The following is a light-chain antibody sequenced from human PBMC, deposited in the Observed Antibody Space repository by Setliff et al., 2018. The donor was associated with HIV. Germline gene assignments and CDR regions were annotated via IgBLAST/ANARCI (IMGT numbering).Light chain of an antibody. CDR3: QSYDSRLSYV. Sequence: QSVLTQPASVSGSPGQSITISCTGSRNNIGNYESISWYQQHPGEVPKLILYDVTKRPSGVSNRFSGSKSGTSASLAITGLQAEDEADYYCQSYDSRLSYVFGTGTKVTVL. CDR1: RNNIGNYES. CDR2: DVT. V-gene: IGLV2-14*03. J-gene: IGLJ1*01.